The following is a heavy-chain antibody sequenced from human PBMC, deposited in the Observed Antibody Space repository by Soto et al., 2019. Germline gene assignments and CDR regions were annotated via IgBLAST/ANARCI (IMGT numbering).Heavy chain of an antibody. CDR3: ARDPGIAVAVPGY. J-gene: IGHJ4*02. V-gene: IGHV3-23*01. Sequence: HPGGSLRLSCAASGFTFSSYAMSWVRQAPGKGLEWVSVISGSGGSIYYADSVKGRFTISRDNSKNTLYLQMNSLRAEDTAVYYCARDPGIAVAVPGYWGQGTLVTVSS. CDR1: GFTFSSYA. D-gene: IGHD6-19*01. CDR2: ISGSGGSI.